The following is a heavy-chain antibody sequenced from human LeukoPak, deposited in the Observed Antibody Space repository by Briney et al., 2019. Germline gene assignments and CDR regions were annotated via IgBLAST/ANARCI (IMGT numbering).Heavy chain of an antibody. V-gene: IGHV4-59*01. Sequence: GSLRLSCAASGFTFSSYAMSWVRQAPGKGLEWIGYIYYSGSTNYNPSLKSRVTISVDTSKNQFSLKLSSVTAADTAVYYCARSSSGWYKGGVNWFDPWGQGTLVTVSS. CDR1: GFTFSSYA. CDR2: IYYSGST. D-gene: IGHD6-19*01. J-gene: IGHJ5*02. CDR3: ARSSSGWYKGGVNWFDP.